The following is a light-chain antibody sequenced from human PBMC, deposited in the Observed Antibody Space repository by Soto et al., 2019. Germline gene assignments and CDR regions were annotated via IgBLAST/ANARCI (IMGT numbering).Light chain of an antibody. Sequence: ENVLTQSPGTLSLSPGESATLSCRASQDVFSNFFAWYQQKPGQAPGLLIHGASNRATGIPDRFSGNGSGTDFTLTISRLEPEDFAVYYCQQYGSSPFTFGPGTKVDIK. J-gene: IGKJ3*01. V-gene: IGKV3-20*01. CDR2: GAS. CDR3: QQYGSSPFT. CDR1: QDVFSNF.